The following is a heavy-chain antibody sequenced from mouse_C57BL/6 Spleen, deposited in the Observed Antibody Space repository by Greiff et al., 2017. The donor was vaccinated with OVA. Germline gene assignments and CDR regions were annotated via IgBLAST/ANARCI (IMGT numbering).Heavy chain of an antibody. CDR3: ARRGYSNYFDY. CDR2: IYPRSGNT. Sequence: VKVVESGAELARPGASVKLSCKASGYTFTSYGISWVKQRTGQGLEWIGEIYPRSGNTYYNEKFKGKATLTADKSSSTAYMELRSLTSEDSAVYFCARRGYSNYFDYWGQGTTLTVSS. V-gene: IGHV1-81*01. D-gene: IGHD2-5*01. CDR1: GYTFTSYG. J-gene: IGHJ2*01.